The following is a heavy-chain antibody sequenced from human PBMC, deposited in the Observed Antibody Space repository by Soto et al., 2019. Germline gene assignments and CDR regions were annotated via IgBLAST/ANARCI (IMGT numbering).Heavy chain of an antibody. D-gene: IGHD6-13*01. J-gene: IGHJ4*02. V-gene: IGHV3-23*01. CDR1: GLNFDDYA. CDR2: ISDNGARK. CDR3: ASLSWNFVL. Sequence: EVQLLESGGGLVQPGGSLRLSCAVSGLNFDDYAMSWVRQAPGKGLEWLSSISDNGARKYYADSVKGRFSISRDNSKNTLFLQMDSLRAEDTAVYFCASLSWNFVLWGQGTLLTVSS.